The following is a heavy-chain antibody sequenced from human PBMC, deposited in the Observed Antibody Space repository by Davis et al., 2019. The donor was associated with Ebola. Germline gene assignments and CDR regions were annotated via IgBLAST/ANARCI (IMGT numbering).Heavy chain of an antibody. V-gene: IGHV7-4-1*04. CDR3: VRDAKDGYNWSH. J-gene: IGHJ4*02. D-gene: IGHD5-24*01. CDR2: INTNTGNP. CDR1: GYNFTEYA. Sequence: AASVKVSCKAFGYNFTEYAMNWVRQAPGQGLEWMGWINTNTGNPTYAQGFTGRFVFSLDTSVSMAYLQITSLRADDSAIYYCVRDAKDGYNWSHWGQGTLVTVSS.